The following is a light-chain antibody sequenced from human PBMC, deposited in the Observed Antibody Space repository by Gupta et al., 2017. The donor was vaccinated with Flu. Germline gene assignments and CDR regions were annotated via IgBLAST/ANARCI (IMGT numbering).Light chain of an antibody. J-gene: IGKJ3*01. Sequence: GDTVTITCRASHSISSNLNWYQHKTGKAPNLLIFAASDLHSGVPSRFSGSGSGTDFKLTISSLETEDFATYYCKQSYSTPFTFGPGTKVEI. CDR3: KQSYSTPFT. CDR1: HSISSN. V-gene: IGKV1-39*01. CDR2: AAS.